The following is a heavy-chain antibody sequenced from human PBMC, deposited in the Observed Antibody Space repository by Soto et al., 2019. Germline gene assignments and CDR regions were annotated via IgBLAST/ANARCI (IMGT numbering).Heavy chain of an antibody. CDR3: ARGRYSSSWYDP. CDR2: INPNIGAA. CDR1: GYTFTSYD. J-gene: IGHJ5*02. D-gene: IGHD6-13*01. Sequence: SVKVSCKASGYTFTSYDINWVRQAPGQGLEWMGGINPNIGAANYAQKFQGRVTITADESTSTAYMGLSSLRSEDTAMYYCARGRYSSSWYDPWGQGTLVTVSS. V-gene: IGHV1-69*13.